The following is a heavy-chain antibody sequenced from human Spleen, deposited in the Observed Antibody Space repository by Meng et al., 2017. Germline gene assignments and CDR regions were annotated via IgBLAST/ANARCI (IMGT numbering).Heavy chain of an antibody. D-gene: IGHD5-18*01. CDR1: GGTFSSYA. CDR3: ASLGGDTALDDAFDI. CDR2: IIPIFGTA. V-gene: IGHV1-69*05. Sequence: SVKVSCKASGGTFSSYAISWVRQAPGQGLEWRGGIIPIFGTANYAQKFQGRVTITTDESTSTAYMELSSLRSEDTAVYYCASLGGDTALDDAFDIWGQGTMVTVSS. J-gene: IGHJ3*02.